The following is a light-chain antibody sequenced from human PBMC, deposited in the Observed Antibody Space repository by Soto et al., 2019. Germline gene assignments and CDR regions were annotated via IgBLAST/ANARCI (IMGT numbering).Light chain of an antibody. J-gene: IGKJ5*01. Sequence: EIVLTQSPGTLSLPPGERATLSCRASQSVSSSYLAWYQQKPGQAPRLLIYDASNRATGIPDRFSGSGSGTDFTLTISSLEPEDFAVYYCQQRSNWPITFGQGTRLEIK. CDR1: QSVSSSY. V-gene: IGKV3D-20*02. CDR3: QQRSNWPIT. CDR2: DAS.